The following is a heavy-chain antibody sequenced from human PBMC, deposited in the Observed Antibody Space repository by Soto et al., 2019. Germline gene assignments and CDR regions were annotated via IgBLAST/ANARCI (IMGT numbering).Heavy chain of an antibody. D-gene: IGHD2-21*02. J-gene: IGHJ4*02. CDR2: IIPIFGTA. V-gene: IGHV1-69*13. CDR3: ARDGTAYCGGDCSFDY. Sequence: ASVKVSCEACGGSFSSYAISWVRQAPGQGLEWMGGIIPIFGTANYAQKFQGRVTITADESTSTAYMELSSLRSEDTAVYYCARDGTAYCGGDCSFDYWGQGTLVTVSS. CDR1: GGSFSSYA.